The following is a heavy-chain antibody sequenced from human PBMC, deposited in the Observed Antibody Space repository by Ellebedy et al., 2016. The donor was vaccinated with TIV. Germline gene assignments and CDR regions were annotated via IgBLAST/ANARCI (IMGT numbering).Heavy chain of an antibody. D-gene: IGHD6-19*01. J-gene: IGHJ4*02. V-gene: IGHV3-48*02. CDR3: ARDVAGWGYFDS. Sequence: GESLKIPCAGPGFTFSIYNFNWVRQAPGKGPEWVSYISRSSGTIYYAASVKGRFTISRDDAKKSLYLQMNSLRDEDTAVYYCARDVAGWGYFDSWGQGTLVTVSS. CDR1: GFTFSIYN. CDR2: ISRSSGTI.